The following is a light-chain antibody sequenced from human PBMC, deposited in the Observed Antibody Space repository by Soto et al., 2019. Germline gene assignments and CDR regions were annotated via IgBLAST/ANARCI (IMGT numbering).Light chain of an antibody. CDR3: QQLDSMPIT. CDR1: QGIRSY. Sequence: IQLTQSPSSLSASVGDRVAITCRASQGIRSYLAWHQQKPGEAPKLLISIASILQSGVPSRFSGSGSGTDFVLTISSLQPEDSATYYCQQLDSMPITFGQGTRLEIK. CDR2: IAS. J-gene: IGKJ5*01. V-gene: IGKV1-9*01.